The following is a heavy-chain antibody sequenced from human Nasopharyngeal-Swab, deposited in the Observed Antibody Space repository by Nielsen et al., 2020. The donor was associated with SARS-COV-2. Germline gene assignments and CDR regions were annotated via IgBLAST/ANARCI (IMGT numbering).Heavy chain of an antibody. Sequence: SLKISCAASGFTFENYAMHWVRQAPGKGLEWVSGITWNGGVGYTDSVRGRFTISRDNARNSLYLQMNSLRAEDTAFYYCTKGRADYSNPSFDNWGQGTLVTVS. CDR2: ITWNGGV. J-gene: IGHJ4*02. D-gene: IGHD4-11*01. CDR1: GFTFENYA. CDR3: TKGRADYSNPSFDN. V-gene: IGHV3-9*01.